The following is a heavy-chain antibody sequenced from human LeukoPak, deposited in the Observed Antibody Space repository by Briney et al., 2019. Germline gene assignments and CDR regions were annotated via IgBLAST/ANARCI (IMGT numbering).Heavy chain of an antibody. Sequence: GGSLSLSCAASGFTFRSNCMGWVRQGAEKGLEWVANINQDGSEKKQVDSVRGPFTISKDNANNALSLQMSSLRAEDSAIYYCARVDSTSAGYYDYSGQGTLVTVSS. V-gene: IGHV3-7*01. CDR3: ARVDSTSAGYYDY. J-gene: IGHJ4*02. CDR1: GFTFRSNC. CDR2: INQDGSEK. D-gene: IGHD2-15*01.